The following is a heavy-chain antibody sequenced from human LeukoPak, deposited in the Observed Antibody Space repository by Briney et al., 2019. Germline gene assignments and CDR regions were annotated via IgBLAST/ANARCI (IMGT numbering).Heavy chain of an antibody. Sequence: SQTLSLTCDISGDSVSSNSVIWNWIRQPPSRGLEWLGRTYYKSKWYNDYATSVQSRITINSDTSRNQFSLQLNSVTPEDTAVYYCARDLHGSRGEFDYWGQGTLVTVSS. V-gene: IGHV6-1*01. CDR3: ARDLHGSRGEFDY. CDR2: TYYKSKWYN. D-gene: IGHD3-10*01. CDR1: GDSVSSNSVI. J-gene: IGHJ4*02.